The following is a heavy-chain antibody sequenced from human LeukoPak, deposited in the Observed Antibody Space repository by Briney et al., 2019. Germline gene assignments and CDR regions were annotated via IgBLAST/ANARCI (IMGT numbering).Heavy chain of an antibody. CDR2: ISSGSDHI. CDR3: ARCRGGSCYFSDDY. J-gene: IGHJ4*02. D-gene: IGHD2-15*01. V-gene: IGHV3-21*01. Sequence: PGESLRLSCVASGFTFSSHSMNWVRQAPGKGLEWVASISSGSDHIYYADSVKGRFTLSRDNARNSLYLQMDSLRVEDTAVYYCARCRGGSCYFSDDYWGQGTLVTFSS. CDR1: GFTFSSHS.